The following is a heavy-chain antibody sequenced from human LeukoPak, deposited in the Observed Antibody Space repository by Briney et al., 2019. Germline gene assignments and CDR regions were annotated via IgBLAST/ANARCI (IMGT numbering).Heavy chain of an antibody. CDR3: TRSVLTAITADWYFDL. V-gene: IGHV3-30*04. CDR2: ISYDESDK. Sequence: GGSLRLSCAASGFTFNIYAMHWVRQAPGKGLEWVAVISYDESDKYYADSVKGRFTISRDNAKNSLYLQMNSLRAEDTAVYYCTRSVLTAITADWYFDLWGRGTLVTVSS. J-gene: IGHJ2*01. CDR1: GFTFNIYA. D-gene: IGHD2-21*02.